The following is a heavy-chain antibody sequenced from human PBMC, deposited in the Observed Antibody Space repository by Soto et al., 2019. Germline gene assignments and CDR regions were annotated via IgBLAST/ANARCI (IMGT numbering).Heavy chain of an antibody. J-gene: IGHJ6*02. CDR3: AKDRGPCSGNKCSSLYYYYGMDV. V-gene: IGHV3-9*01. CDR2: VSWNSEIV. D-gene: IGHD2-15*01. Sequence: PGGSLRLSCAASGFKFGDYAMHWVRQAPGKGLEWVSGVSWNSEIVGYADSVKGRFTISRDNAKNSLYLEMNSLRTEDTALYYCAKDRGPCSGNKCSSLYYYYGMDVWGQGTTVTVSS. CDR1: GFKFGDYA.